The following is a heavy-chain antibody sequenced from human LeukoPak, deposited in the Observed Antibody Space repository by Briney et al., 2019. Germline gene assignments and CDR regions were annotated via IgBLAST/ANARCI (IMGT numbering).Heavy chain of an antibody. V-gene: IGHV4-59*01. J-gene: IGHJ3*02. CDR1: GGSISSYY. CDR2: IYYSGST. D-gene: IGHD5-24*01. CDR3: ARESVEMATINAFEI. Sequence: SETLSLTCTVSGGSISSYYWSWIRQPPGKGLEWIGYIYYSGSTNYNPSLKSRVTISVDTSKNQFSLKLSSVTAADTAVYYCARESVEMATINAFEIWGQGTMVTVSS.